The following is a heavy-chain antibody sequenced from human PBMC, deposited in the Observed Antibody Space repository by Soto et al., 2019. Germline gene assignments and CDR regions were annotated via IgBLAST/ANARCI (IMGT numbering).Heavy chain of an antibody. CDR1: GFTFNRHG. V-gene: IGHV3-23*01. D-gene: IGHD1-1*01. CDR2: ISGSGDST. J-gene: IGHJ4*02. CDR3: VNLRLEFLYLDS. Sequence: GGSLRLSCAASGFTFNRHGMSWVRQAPGKGLEWVSAISGSGDSTYYADSVKGRFTISRDSSNNTLYLQMNNLRAEDTAVYFCVNLRLEFLYLDSWGQGALVTVSS.